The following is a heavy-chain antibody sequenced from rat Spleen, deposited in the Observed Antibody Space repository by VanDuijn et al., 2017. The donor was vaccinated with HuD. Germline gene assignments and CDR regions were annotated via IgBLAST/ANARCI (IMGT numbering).Heavy chain of an antibody. CDR2: ITTGGDTT. J-gene: IGHJ2*01. CDR1: GFTFSNYY. V-gene: IGHV5-25*01. Sequence: EVQLVESGGDLVQPGRSLKLSCAASGFTFSNYYMAWVRQAPTKGLEWVAYITTGGDTTFYRDSVKGRFTISRDNAKSTLSLQMDSLRSEDTATYYCARRHYGYTDYFDYWGQGVMVTVSS. D-gene: IGHD1-6*01. CDR3: ARRHYGYTDYFDY.